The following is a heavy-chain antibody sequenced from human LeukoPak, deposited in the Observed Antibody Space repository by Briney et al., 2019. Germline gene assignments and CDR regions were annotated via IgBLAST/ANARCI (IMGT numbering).Heavy chain of an antibody. V-gene: IGHV1-8*03. J-gene: IGHJ4*02. CDR3: AREGTYCSGGSCYHYFDY. D-gene: IGHD2-15*01. CDR1: GYTFTSYD. CDR2: MNTNSGNT. Sequence: EASVKVSCKASGYTFTSYDINWVRQATGQGLERMGWMNTNSGNTGYAQKFQGRVTITRNTSISTAYMELSSLRSEDTAVYYCAREGTYCSGGSCYHYFDYWGQGTLVTVSS.